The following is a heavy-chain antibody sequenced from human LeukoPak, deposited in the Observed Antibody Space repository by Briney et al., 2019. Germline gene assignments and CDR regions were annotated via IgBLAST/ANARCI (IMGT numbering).Heavy chain of an antibody. D-gene: IGHD6-13*01. J-gene: IGHJ5*02. CDR3: ARGRPTTSIAAAGVNWFDP. CDR2: IIPIFGTT. V-gene: IGHV1-69*06. Sequence: SVKVSCKASGGTFNSYAISWVRQAPGQGLEWMGGIIPIFGTTNYARKFQGRVTITADKSTSTAYMELSSLRSEDTAVYYCARGRPTTSIAAAGVNWFDPWGQGTLVTVSS. CDR1: GGTFNSYA.